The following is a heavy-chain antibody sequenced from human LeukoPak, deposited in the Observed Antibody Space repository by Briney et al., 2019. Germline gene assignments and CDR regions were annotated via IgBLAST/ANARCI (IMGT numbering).Heavy chain of an antibody. J-gene: IGHJ4*02. CDR3: ARADYGDAEFDY. V-gene: IGHV3-48*01. D-gene: IGHD4-17*01. CDR1: GFTFSSYG. Sequence: GGSLRLSCAASGFTFSSYGMSWVRQAPGKGLEWVSYISSSGSTIYYADSVKGRFTISRDNSKNTLYLQMNSLRAEDTAVYYCARADYGDAEFDYWGQGTLVTVSS. CDR2: ISSSGSTI.